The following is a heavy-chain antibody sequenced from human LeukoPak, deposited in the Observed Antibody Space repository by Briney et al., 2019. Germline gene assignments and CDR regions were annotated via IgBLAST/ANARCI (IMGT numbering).Heavy chain of an antibody. V-gene: IGHV4-39*07. CDR2: IYYSGST. CDR1: GGSISSGDYY. CDR3: ARHHSGSWWEYFDS. J-gene: IGHJ4*02. Sequence: PSETLSLTCTVSGGSISSGDYYWGWIRQPPGKGLEWIGSIYYSGSTYYNPSLKSRVTISVDTSKNQFSLKLSSVTAADTAVYYCARHHSGSWWEYFDSWGQGTLVTVSS. D-gene: IGHD1-26*01.